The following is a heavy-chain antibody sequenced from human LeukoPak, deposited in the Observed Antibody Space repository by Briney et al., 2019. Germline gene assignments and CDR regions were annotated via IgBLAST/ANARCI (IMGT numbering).Heavy chain of an antibody. J-gene: IGHJ5*02. D-gene: IGHD3-10*01. Sequence: SETLSLTCAVYGGSFSGYYWSWIRQPPGKGLEWIGEINHSGSTNYNPSLKSRVTISVDTSKNQFSLKLSSVTAADTAVYYCANYGSGSYRFDPWGQGTLVTVSS. CDR1: GGSFSGYY. CDR3: ANYGSGSYRFDP. CDR2: INHSGST. V-gene: IGHV4-34*01.